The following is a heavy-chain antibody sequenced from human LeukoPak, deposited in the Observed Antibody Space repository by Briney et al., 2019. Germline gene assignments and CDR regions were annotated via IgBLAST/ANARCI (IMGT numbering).Heavy chain of an antibody. J-gene: IGHJ5*02. D-gene: IGHD3-10*01. Sequence: SETLSLTCAVYGGSFSGYYWSWIRQPPGKGLEWIGEINHSGSTNYNPSLKSRVTISVDTSKNQFSLKLSSVTAADTAVYYCANYGSGSYRFDPWGQGTLVTVSS. CDR1: GGSFSGYY. CDR3: ANYGSGSYRFDP. CDR2: INHSGST. V-gene: IGHV4-34*01.